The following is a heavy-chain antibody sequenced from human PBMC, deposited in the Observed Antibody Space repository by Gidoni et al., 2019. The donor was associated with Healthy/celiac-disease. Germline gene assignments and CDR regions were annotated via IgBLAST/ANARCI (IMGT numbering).Heavy chain of an antibody. J-gene: IGHJ6*02. Sequence: QLQLQESGSGLVKPSQTLSLTCAVSGGSISSGGYSWSWIRQPPGKGLEWIWYIYHSGSNYYNPSLKSRVTISVDRSKNQFSLKLSSVTAADTAVYYCARSKMATEGYYYGMDVWGQGTTVTVSS. V-gene: IGHV4-30-2*01. CDR3: ARSKMATEGYYYGMDV. CDR1: GGSISSGGYS. D-gene: IGHD5-12*01. CDR2: IYHSGSN.